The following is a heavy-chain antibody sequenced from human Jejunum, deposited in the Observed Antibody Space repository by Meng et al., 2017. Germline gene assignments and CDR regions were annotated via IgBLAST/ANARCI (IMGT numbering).Heavy chain of an antibody. CDR2: IKEEGSEM. CDR3: AKIVLAGSWFDY. D-gene: IGHD1-26*01. J-gene: IGHJ4*02. V-gene: IGHV3-7*01. CDR1: GFTFSKYW. Sequence: GESLKISCAASGFTFSKYWMTWVRQAPGKGLEWVANIKEEGSEMYYGDSAKRRSTTSRDNAKSSLDLQMSSLRAEDTAVYYCAKIVLAGSWFDYWGQGTLVTVSS.